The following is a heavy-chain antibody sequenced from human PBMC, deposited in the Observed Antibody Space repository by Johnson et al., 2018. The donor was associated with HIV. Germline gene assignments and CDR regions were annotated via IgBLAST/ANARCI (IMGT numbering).Heavy chain of an antibody. CDR3: AKEYRQQGVGAFDL. CDR2: IRYDEGSK. V-gene: IGHV3-30*02. CDR1: GFTFSSFG. Sequence: QVQLVESGGGLVQPGGSLRLSCAASGFTFSSFGMHWVRQAPGNGLQWVASIRYDEGSKYYADSVKGRSTISRDNSKNTLYLQMNSLRTDDTAVYYCAKEYRQQGVGAFDLWGQGTMVTVSS. D-gene: IGHD3-10*01. J-gene: IGHJ3*01.